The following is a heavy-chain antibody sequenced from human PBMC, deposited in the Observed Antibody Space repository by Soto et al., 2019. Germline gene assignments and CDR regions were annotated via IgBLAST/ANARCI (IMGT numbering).Heavy chain of an antibody. CDR2: ISYDGSNK. V-gene: IGHV3-30-3*01. Sequence: ESGGGVVQPGRSLRLSCAASGFTFSSYAMHWVRQAPGKGLEWVAVISYDGSNKYYADSVKGRFTISRDNSKNTLYLQMNSLRAEDTAVYYCATRFPDGGNWFRFDPWGQGTLVTVSS. D-gene: IGHD2-15*01. J-gene: IGHJ5*02. CDR3: ATRFPDGGNWFRFDP. CDR1: GFTFSSYA.